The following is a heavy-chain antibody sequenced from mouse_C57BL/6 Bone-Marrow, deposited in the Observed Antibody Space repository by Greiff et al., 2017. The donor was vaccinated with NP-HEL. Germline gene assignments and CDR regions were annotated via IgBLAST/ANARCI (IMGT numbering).Heavy chain of an antibody. CDR3: ARSWDWVNFAY. V-gene: IGHV1-59*01. CDR2: IDPSDSYT. CDR1: GYTFTSYW. Sequence: VQLQQPGAELVRPGTSVKLSCKASGYTFTSYWMHWVKQRPGQGLEWIGVIDPSDSYTNYNQKLKGKATLTVDTSSSTAYMQLSSLTSEDSAVYYCARSWDWVNFAYWGQGTLVTVSA. J-gene: IGHJ3*01. D-gene: IGHD4-1*01.